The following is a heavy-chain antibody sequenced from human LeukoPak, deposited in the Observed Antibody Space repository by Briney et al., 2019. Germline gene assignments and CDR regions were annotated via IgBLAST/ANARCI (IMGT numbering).Heavy chain of an antibody. J-gene: IGHJ3*02. Sequence: QPGGSLRLSCAASGFTFSSYWMHWVRRVPGKGLVWVSRINSDGSSTSYADSVKGRFTISRDNAKNTLYVQMNSLRAEDTAVYYCSTGSGHAFDIWGRGTMVTVSS. CDR3: STGSGHAFDI. D-gene: IGHD3-10*01. CDR2: INSDGSST. V-gene: IGHV3-74*01. CDR1: GFTFSSYW.